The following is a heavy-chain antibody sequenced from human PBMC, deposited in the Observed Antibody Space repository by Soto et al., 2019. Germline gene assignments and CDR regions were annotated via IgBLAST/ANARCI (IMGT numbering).Heavy chain of an antibody. CDR1: GFTFRNQD. CDR3: AKDRQFRSYYESAGHYND. D-gene: IGHD3-22*01. V-gene: IGHV3-23*01. J-gene: IGHJ4*02. CDR2: ISGRGGVT. Sequence: EVQLLESGGGLVQPGGSLRLTCVGSGFTFRNQDMRWVRQAPGKGLEWVSGISGRGGVTYYADSVKGRFTISRDNYKNTLSLQMNNLRANDSAVYYCAKDRQFRSYYESAGHYNDWGQGTLGTVSS.